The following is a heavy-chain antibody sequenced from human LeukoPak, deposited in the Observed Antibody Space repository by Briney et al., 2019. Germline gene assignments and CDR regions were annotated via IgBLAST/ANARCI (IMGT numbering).Heavy chain of an antibody. CDR1: GYTFTSYY. CDR2: INPSGGST. Sequence: ASVKVSCKASGYTFTSYYMHWVRQAPGQGLEWTGIINPSGGSTSYAQKCQDRVTMTRDMSTSTVYMELSSLRSEDTAVYYCARESTGIAAADAFDYWGQGTLVTVSS. D-gene: IGHD6-13*01. J-gene: IGHJ4*02. V-gene: IGHV1-46*01. CDR3: ARESTGIAAADAFDY.